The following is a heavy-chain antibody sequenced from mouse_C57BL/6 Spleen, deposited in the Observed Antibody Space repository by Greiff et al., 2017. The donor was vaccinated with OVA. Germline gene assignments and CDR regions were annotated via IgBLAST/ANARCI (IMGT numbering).Heavy chain of an antibody. CDR2: IRSKSNNYAT. D-gene: IGHD1-1*01. J-gene: IGHJ1*03. Sequence: EVKLMESGGGLVQPKGSLKLSCAASGFSFNTYAMNWVRQAPGKGLEWVARIRSKSNNYATYYADSVKDRFTISRDDSESMLYLQMNNLKTEDTAMYYCVRGGLLRDWYLDVWGTGTTVTVSS. CDR3: VRGGLLRDWYLDV. CDR1: GFSFNTYA. V-gene: IGHV10-1*01.